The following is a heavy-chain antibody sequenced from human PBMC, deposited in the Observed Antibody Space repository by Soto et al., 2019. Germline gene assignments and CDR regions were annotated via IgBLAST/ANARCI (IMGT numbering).Heavy chain of an antibody. D-gene: IGHD3-10*01. CDR1: GFTFRSYV. V-gene: IGHV3-30-3*01. Sequence: QVQLVESGGGVVQPGRSLRLSCKASGFTFRSYVMHSVRQAPGKGLEWVALISYDGSNKYYADSVKGRFTISKDNSKNTLYPQMNSLRAEDTAIYYCARDPGATYVYGLGSYAADHWGQGTLVTVSS. CDR2: ISYDGSNK. CDR3: ARDPGATYVYGLGSYAADH. J-gene: IGHJ4*02.